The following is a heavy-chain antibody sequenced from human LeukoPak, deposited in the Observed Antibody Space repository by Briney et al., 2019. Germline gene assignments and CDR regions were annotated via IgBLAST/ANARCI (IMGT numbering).Heavy chain of an antibody. CDR3: ATSAARAIES. V-gene: IGHV3-7*01. J-gene: IGHJ4*02. CDR2: IRQDGNEK. D-gene: IGHD6-25*01. CDR1: GFTFCNYW. Sequence: GGSLRLSCAASGFTFCNYWMSWVRPAPGKGLEWVANIRQDGNEKYYVGSVRGRFTLSRDNAKNSLYLQMNSLRVEDTAVYYCATSAARAIESWGQGTLVTVSS.